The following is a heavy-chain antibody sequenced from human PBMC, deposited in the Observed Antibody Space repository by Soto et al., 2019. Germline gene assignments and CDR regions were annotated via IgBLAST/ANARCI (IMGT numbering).Heavy chain of an antibody. CDR3: ARGGLPGADRYFSSTSCDLDYYMDV. D-gene: IGHD2-2*01. Sequence: QVQLQESGPGLVKPSGTLSLTCAVSSGSISSSNWWSWVRQPPGNGLEWLGEIHHSGSTKYNPSRKSRVTISVDTSKIQFSMKLSSVTAADTAVYSCARGGLPGADRYFSSTSCDLDYYMDVCGKGTTVTVSS. CDR1: SGSISSSNW. V-gene: IGHV4-4*02. J-gene: IGHJ6*03. CDR2: IHHSGST.